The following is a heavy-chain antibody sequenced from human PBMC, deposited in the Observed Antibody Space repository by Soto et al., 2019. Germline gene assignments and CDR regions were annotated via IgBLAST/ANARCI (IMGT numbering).Heavy chain of an antibody. J-gene: IGHJ4*02. CDR2: INPDGGAT. Sequence: QVQLLQSGAEVKKPGASVKISCKASGYTFSFDYLSWVRRAPGQGLQWKGKINPDGGATTYAQSFHGRVSITSAAYTGTVYMELSSLTSDDTAVYYCAKGRRNTFWGQGTLVSVSS. V-gene: IGHV1-46*01. D-gene: IGHD3-10*01. CDR3: AKGRRNTF. CDR1: GYTFSFDY.